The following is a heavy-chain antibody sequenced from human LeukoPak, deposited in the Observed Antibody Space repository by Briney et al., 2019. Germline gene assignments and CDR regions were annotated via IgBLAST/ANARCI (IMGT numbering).Heavy chain of an antibody. CDR3: ARGRAYSSSSPDY. D-gene: IGHD6-13*01. V-gene: IGHV3-21*01. CDR1: GFTFSSYS. Sequence: GGSLRLSCAASGFTFSSYSMNWVRQAPGKGLEWVSSISSSSSYIYYADSVKGRFTISRDNAKNSLYLQMNSLRAEDTAVYYCARGRAYSSSSPDYWGQGTLVTVSS. J-gene: IGHJ4*02. CDR2: ISSSSSYI.